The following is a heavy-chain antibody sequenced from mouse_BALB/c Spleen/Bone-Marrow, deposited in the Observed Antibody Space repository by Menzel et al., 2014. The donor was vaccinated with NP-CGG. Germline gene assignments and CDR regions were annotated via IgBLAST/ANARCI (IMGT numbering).Heavy chain of an antibody. CDR1: GYAFTNYW. CDR2: IYPGSGNT. CDR3: TRRRSLDY. Sequence: QVQLKESGTELVRPGTSVKISCKASGYAFTNYWLGWVKQRPGHGLEWIGDIYPGSGNTYYNEKFKGKVTLTADKSSSTAYMQLRGLTSEDSAVYFCTRRRSLDYWGQGTTLTVSS. V-gene: IGHV1-63*01. J-gene: IGHJ2*01.